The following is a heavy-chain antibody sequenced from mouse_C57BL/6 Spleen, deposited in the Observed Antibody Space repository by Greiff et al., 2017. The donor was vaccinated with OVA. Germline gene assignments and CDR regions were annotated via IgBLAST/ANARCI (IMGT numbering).Heavy chain of an antibody. Sequence: VQLQQPGAELVKPGASVKLSCKASGYTFTSYWMQWVKQRPGQGLEWIGEIDPSDSYTNYNQKFKGKATLTVDTSSSTAYMQLSSLTSEDSAVYYCARRGYYGSSYVLYYFDYWGQGTTLTVSS. CDR3: ARRGYYGSSYVLYYFDY. CDR2: IDPSDSYT. V-gene: IGHV1-50*01. D-gene: IGHD1-1*01. J-gene: IGHJ2*01. CDR1: GYTFTSYW.